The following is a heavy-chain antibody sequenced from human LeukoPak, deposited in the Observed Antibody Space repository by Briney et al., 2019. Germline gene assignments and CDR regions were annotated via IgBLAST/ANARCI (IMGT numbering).Heavy chain of an antibody. V-gene: IGHV3-23*01. D-gene: IGHD3-22*01. Sequence: GGSLRLSCAASGITFSGCAVSWVRQAPGMGLEWVSTISTSGVSTYYADSVKGRFTISRDNSKNTLYLQMNSLRAEDTAVYYCAGTIVGKWAIDYWGQGTLVTVSS. CDR2: ISTSGVST. CDR1: GITFSGCA. J-gene: IGHJ4*02. CDR3: AGTIVGKWAIDY.